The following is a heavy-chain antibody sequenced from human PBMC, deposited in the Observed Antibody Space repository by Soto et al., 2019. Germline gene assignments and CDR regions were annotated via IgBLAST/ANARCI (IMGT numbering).Heavy chain of an antibody. CDR2: INPSDSYT. D-gene: IGHD2-2*02. CDR1: GYNFSTFW. V-gene: IGHV5-10-1*04. J-gene: IGHJ6*02. Sequence: PGESLNISCQCPGYNFSTFWISWARQLPGKGLEWVGRINPSDSYTFYSPSFQGQVNLSADKSVNTAYLQWSSLKATDTATFYWARHFCSGTSCYIDYYHGMDAWGQGTAVTVSS. CDR3: ARHFCSGTSCYIDYYHGMDA.